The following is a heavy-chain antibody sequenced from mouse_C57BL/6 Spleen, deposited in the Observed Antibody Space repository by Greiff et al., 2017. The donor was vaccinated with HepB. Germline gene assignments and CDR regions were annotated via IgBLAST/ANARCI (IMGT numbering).Heavy chain of an antibody. CDR1: GYTFTDYY. Sequence: EVQLQQSGPELVKPGASVKISCKASGYTFTDYYMNWVKQSHGKSLEWIGDINPNNGGTSYNQKFKGKATLTVDKSSSTAYMELRSLTSEDSAVYYCARRGYGNSRGAMDYWGQGTSVTVSS. J-gene: IGHJ4*01. V-gene: IGHV1-26*01. CDR3: ARRGYGNSRGAMDY. D-gene: IGHD2-10*02. CDR2: INPNNGGT.